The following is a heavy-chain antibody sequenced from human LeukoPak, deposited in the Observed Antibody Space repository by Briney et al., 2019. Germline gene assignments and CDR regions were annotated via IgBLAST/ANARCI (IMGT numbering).Heavy chain of an antibody. V-gene: IGHV3-53*01. CDR1: GFTVSSNY. CDR2: IYSGGST. Sequence: PGGSLRHSCAASGFTVSSNYMSWVRQAPGKGLEWVSVIYSGGSTYYADSVKGRFTISRDNSQNTLYLQMNSLRAEDTAMYYCAREIGGGLRYFHSWGQGTPVTVSS. J-gene: IGHJ4*02. D-gene: IGHD1-26*01. CDR3: AREIGGGLRYFHS.